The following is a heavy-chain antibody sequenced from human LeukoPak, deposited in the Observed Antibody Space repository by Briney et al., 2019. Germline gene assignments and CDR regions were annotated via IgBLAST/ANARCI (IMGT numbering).Heavy chain of an antibody. D-gene: IGHD6-19*01. J-gene: IGHJ4*02. CDR1: GGTFSSYA. CDR3: ARDSSGWFGGYYFDY. CDR2: IIPIFGTA. Sequence: SVKVSCKASGGTFSSYAISWVRQAPGQGLEWMGGIIPIFGTANYAQKFQGRVTITADKSTSTAYMELRSLRSDDTAVYYCARDSSGWFGGYYFDYWGQGTLVTVSS. V-gene: IGHV1-69*06.